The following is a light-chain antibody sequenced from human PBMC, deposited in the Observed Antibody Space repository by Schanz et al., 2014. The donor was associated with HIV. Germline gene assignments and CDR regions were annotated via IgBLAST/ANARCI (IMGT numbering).Light chain of an antibody. Sequence: QSVLAQPASVSGSPGQSITISCSGTSSDIGANNFVSWYQQQPGKAPKLLIYNVSSRPSGVSNRFSGSKSGNTASLTISGLQAEDEADYYCSSYTSSSTLVFGGGTKLTVL. CDR2: NVS. CDR1: SSDIGANNF. CDR3: SSYTSSSTLV. V-gene: IGLV2-14*03. J-gene: IGLJ2*01.